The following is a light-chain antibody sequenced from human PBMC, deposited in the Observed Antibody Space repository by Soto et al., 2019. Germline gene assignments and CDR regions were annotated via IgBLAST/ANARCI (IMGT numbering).Light chain of an antibody. J-gene: IGLJ1*01. CDR3: SSYAGSNNFNV. CDR1: SSDVGGYNY. V-gene: IGLV2-8*01. CDR2: EVS. Sequence: QSALTQPPSASGSPGQSVTIPCTGTSSDVGGYNYVSWYQQHPGKAPKLMIYEVSKRPSGVPDRFSGSKSGNTASLTVSGLQAEDESDYYCSSYAGSNNFNVFGTGTKVTV.